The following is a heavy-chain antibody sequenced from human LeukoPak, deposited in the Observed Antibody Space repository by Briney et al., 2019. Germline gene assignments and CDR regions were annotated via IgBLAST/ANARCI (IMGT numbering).Heavy chain of an antibody. Sequence: GGSLRLSCAASGFTFSSYGMHWVRQAPGKGLEWVAGISYDGSNKYYADSVKGRFTIPRDNSKHTLYLQMNSLRADDTAVYYCAKPKTAYGDYPNSFDYWGQGTLVTVSS. CDR1: GFTFSSYG. V-gene: IGHV3-30*18. CDR2: ISYDGSNK. CDR3: AKPKTAYGDYPNSFDY. D-gene: IGHD4-17*01. J-gene: IGHJ4*02.